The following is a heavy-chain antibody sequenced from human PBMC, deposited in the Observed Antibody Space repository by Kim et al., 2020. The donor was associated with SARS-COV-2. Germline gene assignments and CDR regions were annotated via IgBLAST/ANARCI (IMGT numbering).Heavy chain of an antibody. J-gene: IGHJ4*02. V-gene: IGHV3-30*01. Sequence: FTISRDNSKNTLYLQMNSLRAEDTAVYYCARATRSIMITFGGVIGTYFDYWGQGTLVTVSS. D-gene: IGHD3-16*02. CDR3: ARATRSIMITFGGVIGTYFDY.